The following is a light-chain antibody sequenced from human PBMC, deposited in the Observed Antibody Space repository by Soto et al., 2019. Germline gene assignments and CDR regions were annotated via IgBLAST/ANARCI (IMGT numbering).Light chain of an antibody. Sequence: SYELTQAHSVSVAPGQTARIGCGGDNIGSKSVHWYQQRPGQAPVLVVYADSDRPSGIPERFSGSNPGNTATLTISRVEAGDEADYYCQVWDYDTDHFVFGPGTKLTVL. CDR1: NIGSKS. J-gene: IGLJ1*01. CDR2: ADS. CDR3: QVWDYDTDHFV. V-gene: IGLV3-21*02.